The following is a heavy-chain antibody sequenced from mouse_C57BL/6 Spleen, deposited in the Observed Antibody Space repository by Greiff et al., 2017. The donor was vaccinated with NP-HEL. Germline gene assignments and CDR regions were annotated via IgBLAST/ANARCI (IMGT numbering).Heavy chain of an antibody. D-gene: IGHD2-3*01. CDR2: INPNNGGT. CDR3: ARRINGYYNFDY. V-gene: IGHV1-18*01. Sequence: VQLKESGPELVKPGASVKIPCKASGYTFTDYNMDWVKQSHGKSLEWIGDINPNNGGTIYNQKFKGKATLTVDKSSSTAYMELRSLTSEDTAVYYCARRINGYYNFDYWGQGTTLTVSS. CDR1: GYTFTDYN. J-gene: IGHJ2*01.